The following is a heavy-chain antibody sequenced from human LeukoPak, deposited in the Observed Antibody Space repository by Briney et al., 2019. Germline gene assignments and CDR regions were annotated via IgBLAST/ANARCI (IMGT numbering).Heavy chain of an antibody. CDR2: ISYDGSNK. Sequence: GGSLRLSCAASGFTFSSYAMHWVRQAPGKGLEWVAVISYDGSNKYYADSVKGRFTISRDNAKNSLYLQMNSLRAEDTAVYYCASYYGSGRMGLYYYYMDVWGKGTTVTISS. V-gene: IGHV3-30*04. CDR1: GFTFSSYA. CDR3: ASYYGSGRMGLYYYYMDV. D-gene: IGHD3-10*01. J-gene: IGHJ6*03.